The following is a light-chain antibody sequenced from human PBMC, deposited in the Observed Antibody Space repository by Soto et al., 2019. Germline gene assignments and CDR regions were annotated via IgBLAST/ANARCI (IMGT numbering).Light chain of an antibody. V-gene: IGLV2-14*01. Sequence: QSVLTQPAPVSGPPGRSITICCTGTSSDDGANILVPWLLQQSGKGTKCMIYTVWSWCSWVSQPFYGSKSGNTASLTISGLQAEDEADYYCSSLASDSTYVFGTGTNVTVL. CDR1: SSDDGANIL. CDR3: SSLASDSTYV. CDR2: TVW. J-gene: IGLJ1*01.